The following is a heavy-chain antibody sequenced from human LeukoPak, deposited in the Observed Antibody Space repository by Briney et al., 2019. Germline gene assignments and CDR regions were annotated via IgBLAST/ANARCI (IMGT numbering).Heavy chain of an antibody. D-gene: IGHD3-22*01. Sequence: SGPTLVNPTQTLTLTCTFSGFSLSTSGVGVGWIRQPPGKALEWLALIYWSDDKRYSPSLKSRLTITKDTSKNQVVLTMTNMDPVDTATYYCAHRRRYYDSTGLSVWFDPWGQGTPVTVSS. CDR2: IYWSDDK. V-gene: IGHV2-5*01. CDR3: AHRRRYYDSTGLSVWFDP. J-gene: IGHJ5*02. CDR1: GFSLSTSGVG.